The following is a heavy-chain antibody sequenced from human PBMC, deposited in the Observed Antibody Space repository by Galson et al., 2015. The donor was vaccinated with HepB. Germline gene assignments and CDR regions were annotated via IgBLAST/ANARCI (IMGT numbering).Heavy chain of an antibody. CDR1: GFTFSSYG. D-gene: IGHD3-22*01. J-gene: IGHJ6*02. V-gene: IGHV3-30*18. CDR3: AKAHYNEYYYDSSGYYLHGMDV. CDR2: ISYDGSNK. Sequence: SLRLSCAASGFTFSSYGMHWVRQAPGKGLEWVAVISYDGSNKYYADSVKGRFTISRDNSKNTLYLQMNSLRAEDTAVYYCAKAHYNEYYYDSSGYYLHGMDVWGQGTTVTVSS.